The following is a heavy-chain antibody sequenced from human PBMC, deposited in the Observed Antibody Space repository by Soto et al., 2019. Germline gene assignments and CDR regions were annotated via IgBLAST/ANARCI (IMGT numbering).Heavy chain of an antibody. J-gene: IGHJ4*02. CDR2: ISGSGGST. CDR3: AKSWGRQRWLQSWDY. D-gene: IGHD3-16*01. V-gene: IGHV3-23*01. Sequence: GGSLRLSCAASGFTFSSYAMSWVRQAPGKGLEWVSAISGSGGSTYYADSVKGRFTISRDNSKNTLYLQMNSLRAEDTAVYYCAKSWGRQRWLQSWDYWGQGTLVTVSS. CDR1: GFTFSSYA.